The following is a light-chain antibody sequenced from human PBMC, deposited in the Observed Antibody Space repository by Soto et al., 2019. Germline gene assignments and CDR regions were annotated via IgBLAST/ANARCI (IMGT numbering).Light chain of an antibody. CDR1: SSDIGGYNS. Sequence: QSALTQSPSASGSPGQSVTISCTGTSSDIGGYNSVSWYQQHPGKAPKVMIYDVTKPTQGVPDRFSGSKSGKSASMTVSALNDHDGADYDCSSFTDGYNLVFGTG. CDR3: SSFTDGYNLV. CDR2: DVT. J-gene: IGLJ1*01. V-gene: IGLV2-8*01.